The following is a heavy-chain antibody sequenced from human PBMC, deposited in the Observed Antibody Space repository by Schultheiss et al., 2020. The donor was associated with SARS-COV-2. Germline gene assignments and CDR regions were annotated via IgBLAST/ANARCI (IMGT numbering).Heavy chain of an antibody. V-gene: IGHV3-23*01. CDR3: AKDHYDRSGYYLGFDY. CDR2: ISGSGGST. Sequence: GGSLRLSCAASGFTFSNDWMNWVRQAPGKGLEWVSAISGSGGSTYYADSVKGRFTISRDNSKNTLYLQMNSLRAEDTAVYYCAKDHYDRSGYYLGFDYWGQGTLVTVSS. D-gene: IGHD3-22*01. J-gene: IGHJ4*02. CDR1: GFTFSNDW.